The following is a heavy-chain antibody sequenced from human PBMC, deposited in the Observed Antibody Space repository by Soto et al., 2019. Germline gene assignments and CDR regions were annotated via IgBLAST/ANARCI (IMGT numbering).Heavy chain of an antibody. V-gene: IGHV1-3*01. D-gene: IGHD4-17*01. CDR1: GYIFTNYA. Sequence: QVQLVQSGAEVKTPGASVKLSCKASGYIFTNYAIHWVRQAPGQRLEWMGWINAGTGNTRYSQQFQGRITISTDASASKTYIDLNSLTSEDTAVYSCARDRTTSSTRQFDYWGQGSLVTVSS. J-gene: IGHJ4*02. CDR2: INAGTGNT. CDR3: ARDRTTSSTRQFDY.